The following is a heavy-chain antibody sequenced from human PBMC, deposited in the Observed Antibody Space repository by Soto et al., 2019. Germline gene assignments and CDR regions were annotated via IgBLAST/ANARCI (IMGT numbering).Heavy chain of an antibody. CDR3: TRAHEVAWFDS. CDR1: GFSFSSYT. Sequence: GGSLRLSCTASGFSFSSYTMNWVRQAPGKGLQWVASITNSGTHTYSADSVKGRFTISRDNDKNSLYLQMNNLRAEDTATYYCTRAHEVAWFDSWGPGTLVTVSS. CDR2: ITNSGTHT. D-gene: IGHD2-15*01. J-gene: IGHJ5*01. V-gene: IGHV3-21*06.